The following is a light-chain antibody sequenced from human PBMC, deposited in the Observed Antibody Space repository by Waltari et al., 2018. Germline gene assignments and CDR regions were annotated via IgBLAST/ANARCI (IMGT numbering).Light chain of an antibody. CDR2: GAS. V-gene: IGKV3-15*01. CDR3: QQYNNWLPIT. CDR1: QSVSSN. Sequence: EIGMTQSPATRSVSPGERATLAGRASQSVSSNLAWYQQKPGQAPRLLIYGASSRATGIPSRFSGSVSGTEFTLTISSMQSEDFAVYYCQQYNNWLPITFGQGTRLEIK. J-gene: IGKJ5*01.